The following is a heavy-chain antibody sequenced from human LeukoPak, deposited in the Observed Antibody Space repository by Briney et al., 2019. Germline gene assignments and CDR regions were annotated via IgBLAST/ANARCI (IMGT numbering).Heavy chain of an antibody. D-gene: IGHD3-10*01. Sequence: GGSLRLSCAVSGFTFSNAWMSWVRQAPGKGLEWVGRIKSKTDGGTTDYTAPVKGRFTISRDDSKNTLYLQMNSLKTEDTGVYYCTTSPTMIRGVDYWGQGILVTVSS. CDR3: TTSPTMIRGVDY. V-gene: IGHV3-15*01. CDR1: GFTFSNAW. CDR2: IKSKTDGGTT. J-gene: IGHJ4*02.